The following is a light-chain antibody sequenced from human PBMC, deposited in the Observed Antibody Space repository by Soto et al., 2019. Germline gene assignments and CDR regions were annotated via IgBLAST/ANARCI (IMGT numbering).Light chain of an antibody. Sequence: QSVMTQPPSVSAAPGQKVTISCSGSSSNIGGNSVSWYQQLPGTAPKLLIYDDNKRPSEIPDRFSGSKSGNTASLTISGLQAEDEADYYCSSYTSSSTSFGTGTKLTVL. J-gene: IGLJ1*01. CDR2: DDN. V-gene: IGLV1-51*01. CDR3: SSYTSSSTS. CDR1: SSNIGGNS.